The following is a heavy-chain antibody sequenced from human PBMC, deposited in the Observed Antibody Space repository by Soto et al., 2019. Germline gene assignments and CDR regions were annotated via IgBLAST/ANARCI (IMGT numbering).Heavy chain of an antibody. V-gene: IGHV3-48*02. CDR3: ARDGIAVAGRGPGVDY. D-gene: IGHD6-19*01. CDR1: GFTFSSYS. Sequence: GGSLRLSCAASGFTFSSYSMNWVRQAPGKGLEWVSYISSSSSTIYYADSVKGRFTISRDNAKNSLYLQMNSLRDEDTAVYYCARDGIAVAGRGPGVDYWGQGTLVTVSS. CDR2: ISSSSSTI. J-gene: IGHJ4*02.